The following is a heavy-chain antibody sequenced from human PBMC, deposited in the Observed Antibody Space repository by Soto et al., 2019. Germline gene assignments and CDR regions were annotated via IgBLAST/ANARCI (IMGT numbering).Heavy chain of an antibody. V-gene: IGHV4-59*08. J-gene: IGHJ6*03. CDR1: GGSISSYY. CDR3: ASSSSSWYYYYMDV. Sequence: QVQLQESGPGLVKPSETLSLTCTVSGGSISSYYWSWIRQPPGRGLEWIGFIYYSGITKYNPSLQSRVTISVDRSKNQFSLRLSSVTAADTAGYYCASSSSSWYYYYMDVWGKGTTVTVSS. CDR2: IYYSGIT. D-gene: IGHD6-6*01.